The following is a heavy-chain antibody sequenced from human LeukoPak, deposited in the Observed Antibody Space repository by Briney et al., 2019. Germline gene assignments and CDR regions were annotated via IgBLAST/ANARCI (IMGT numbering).Heavy chain of an antibody. D-gene: IGHD2-2*03. J-gene: IGHJ4*02. CDR2: IYYSGST. CDR3: ARTRVDIVVVPDAEDFDY. V-gene: IGHV4-30-4*01. Sequence: PSETLSLTCTVSGGSISSGDYYWSWIRQPPGKGLEWIGYIYYSGSTYYNPSLKSRVTISVDTSKNQFSLKLSSVTAADTAVYYCARTRVDIVVVPDAEDFDYWGQGTLVTVSS. CDR1: GGSISSGDYY.